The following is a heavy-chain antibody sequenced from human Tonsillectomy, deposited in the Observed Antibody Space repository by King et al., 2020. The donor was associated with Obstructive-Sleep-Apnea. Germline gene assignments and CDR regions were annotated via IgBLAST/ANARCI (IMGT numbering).Heavy chain of an antibody. CDR1: GFTVSSNY. J-gene: IGHJ1*01. CDR2: IYSGGST. CDR3: AREQPIVGATRAEYFHH. V-gene: IGHV3-66*01. Sequence: VQLVQSGGGLVQPGGSLRLSCAASGFTVSSNYMSWVRQAPGKGLEWVSVIYSGGSTYYADSVKGRFTISRDNSKNTLYLQMNSLSAEDTAVYYCAREQPIVGATRAEYFHHWGQGTLVTVSS. D-gene: IGHD1-26*01.